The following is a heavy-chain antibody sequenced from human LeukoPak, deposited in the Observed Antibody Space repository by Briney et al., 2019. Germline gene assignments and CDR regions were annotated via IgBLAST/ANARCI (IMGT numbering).Heavy chain of an antibody. CDR1: GFTFSNYA. V-gene: IGHV3-23*01. CDR3: AASLPNIVVVPAAKGPFGS. CDR2: INGGGGGGT. J-gene: IGHJ5*02. Sequence: GGSLRLSCAASGFTFSNYAMSWVRQAPGKGLEWVSGINGGGGGGTFHADSVRGRFTISRDNSKNTLYLQMSSLRAEDTAVYYCAASLPNIVVVPAAKGPFGSWGQGTWSPSPQ. D-gene: IGHD2-2*01.